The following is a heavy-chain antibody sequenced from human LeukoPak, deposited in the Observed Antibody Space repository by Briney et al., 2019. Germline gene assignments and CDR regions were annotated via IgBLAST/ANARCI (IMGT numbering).Heavy chain of an antibody. CDR3: ARHKGDFWSGYPWYFDY. Sequence: GESLKISCKGSGYSFTSYWIGWVRQMPGKGLEWMGIIYPGDSDTRYSPSFQGQVTISADKSISTAYLQWSSLKASGTAMYYCARHKGDFWSGYPWYFDYWGQGTLVTVSS. J-gene: IGHJ4*02. V-gene: IGHV5-51*01. CDR1: GYSFTSYW. D-gene: IGHD3-3*01. CDR2: IYPGDSDT.